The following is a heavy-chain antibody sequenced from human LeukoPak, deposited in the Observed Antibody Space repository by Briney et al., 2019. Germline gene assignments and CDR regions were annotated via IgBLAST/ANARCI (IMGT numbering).Heavy chain of an antibody. CDR3: ARPMGEYCGGDCNAFDI. V-gene: IGHV3-20*04. J-gene: IGHJ3*02. D-gene: IGHD2-21*01. CDR1: GFTFDDYG. CDR2: IDRNGDST. Sequence: GGSLRLSCVASGFTFDDYGMSWVRQAPGKGLEWVSGIDRNGDSTGYADSVEGRFTISRDNAKNSLYLQMNSLRAEDTAVYYCARPMGEYCGGDCNAFDIWGQGTMVTVSS.